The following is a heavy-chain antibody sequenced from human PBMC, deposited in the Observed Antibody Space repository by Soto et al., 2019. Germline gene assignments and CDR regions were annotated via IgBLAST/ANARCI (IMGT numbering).Heavy chain of an antibody. CDR1: GFTFGASN. V-gene: IGHV3-73*02. J-gene: IGHJ4*02. CDR2: IGSKGETYAT. D-gene: IGHD3-9*01. CDR3: SRDDSDWFFN. Sequence: EVPLVESGGDLVQPGGSLKLSCAASGFTFGASNLQWVRQASGKGLEWLGRIGSKGETYATTYAASVKGRFTISRDDSKKTASLQMSNLESEDTAVYYCSRDDSDWFFNWGRGTLVTVSS.